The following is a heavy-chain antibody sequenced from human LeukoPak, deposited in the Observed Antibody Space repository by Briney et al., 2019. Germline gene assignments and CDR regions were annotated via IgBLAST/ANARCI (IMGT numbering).Heavy chain of an antibody. CDR2: IKEDGSER. CDR1: AFIFSGHW. J-gene: IGHJ4*02. CDR3: ARIVATINEGYYFDY. V-gene: IGHV3-7*03. D-gene: IGHD5-12*01. Sequence: GGSLRLSCEGSAFIFSGHWMNWVRQTPGKGLEWVASIKEDGSERQYVDSVKGRFSISRDNTKGSLFLQLNSLRAEDTAVYYCARIVATINEGYYFDYWGQGTLVTVSA.